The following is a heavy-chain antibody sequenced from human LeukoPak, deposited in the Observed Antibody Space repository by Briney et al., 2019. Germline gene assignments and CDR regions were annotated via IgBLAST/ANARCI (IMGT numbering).Heavy chain of an antibody. Sequence: SETLSLTCTVSGGSISSYYWSWIRQPPGKGLEWIGYIYYSGSTNYNPSLKSRVTISVDTSKNQFSLKLSSVTAAGTAVYYCARSPTYYYDSSGYYWTGAFDIWGQGTMVTVSS. CDR2: IYYSGST. CDR3: ARSPTYYYDSSGYYWTGAFDI. CDR1: GGSISSYY. V-gene: IGHV4-59*01. J-gene: IGHJ3*02. D-gene: IGHD3-22*01.